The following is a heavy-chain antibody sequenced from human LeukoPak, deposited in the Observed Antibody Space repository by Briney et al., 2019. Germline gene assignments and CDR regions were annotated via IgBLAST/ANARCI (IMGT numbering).Heavy chain of an antibody. D-gene: IGHD1-26*01. CDR2: ISSSNSYI. CDR1: GFTFSSYT. Sequence: PGGSLRLSCAASGFTFSSYTMNWVRQAPGKGLEWVSSISSSNSYIYYADSVKGRFTISRDNAKNSLYLQMNSLRAEDTAVYYCAREAKRIKNGATLDYWGQGTLVTVSS. V-gene: IGHV3-21*01. CDR3: AREAKRIKNGATLDY. J-gene: IGHJ4*02.